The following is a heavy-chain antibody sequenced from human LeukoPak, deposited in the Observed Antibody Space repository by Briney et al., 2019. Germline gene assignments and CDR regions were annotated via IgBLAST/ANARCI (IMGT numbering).Heavy chain of an antibody. CDR1: GFTFADFT. CDR2: VSWGGATV. Sequence: PGGSLRLSCAASGFTFADFTMQWVRQAPGKGLEWVSLVSWGGATVYYADSVKGRFTISRDNTKNSLFLQMNILRHEDTALYYCAKVRSPRVVDSWGHGTLVTVFS. D-gene: IGHD3-3*01. V-gene: IGHV3-43*01. CDR3: AKVRSPRVVDS. J-gene: IGHJ5*01.